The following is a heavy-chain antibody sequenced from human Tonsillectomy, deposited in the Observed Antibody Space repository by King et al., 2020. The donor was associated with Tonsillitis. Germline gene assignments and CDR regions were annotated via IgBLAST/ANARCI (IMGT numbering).Heavy chain of an antibody. CDR2: ISNSGTT. CDR1: GDSLSSADSY. Sequence: VQLQESAPGLVKPSQTLSLTCTVSGDSLSSADSYWTWIRQVSGKGLEWIGYISNSGTTYYNPSLKSRLTLSLDTPRNQFFLRLNSVTAADTAVYYCAKETATGTIDFWGQGTLVTVS. CDR3: AKETATGTIDF. V-gene: IGHV4-30-4*01. D-gene: IGHD6-13*01. J-gene: IGHJ4*02.